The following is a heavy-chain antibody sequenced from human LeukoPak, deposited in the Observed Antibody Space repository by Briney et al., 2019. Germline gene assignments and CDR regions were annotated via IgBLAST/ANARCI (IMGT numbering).Heavy chain of an antibody. CDR2: ITGSGDRT. Sequence: PGGSLRLSCAASGFTFSSYGMSWVRQAPGKGLEWVSAITGSGDRTYDADSVKGRFAISRDNSKNTLYLQMNSLRAEDTAVYYCAKGRNYYDSSGHHTPFDYWGQGTLVTVSS. CDR1: GFTFSSYG. CDR3: AKGRNYYDSSGHHTPFDY. D-gene: IGHD3-22*01. V-gene: IGHV3-23*01. J-gene: IGHJ4*02.